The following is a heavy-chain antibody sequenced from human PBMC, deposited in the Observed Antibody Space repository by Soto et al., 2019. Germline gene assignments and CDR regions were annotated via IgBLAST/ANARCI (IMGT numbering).Heavy chain of an antibody. CDR3: ARGRRPMDYSNYLNS. CDR2: MNPNSGNT. Sequence: GSSVKVSCKASGYTFTSYYINWVRQATGQGLEWMGWMNPNSGNTGYAQKFQGRVTMTRNTSISTAYMELSSLRSEDTAVYYCARGRRPMDYSNYLNSWGQGTLVTVSS. V-gene: IGHV1-8*01. D-gene: IGHD4-4*01. J-gene: IGHJ5*02. CDR1: GYTFTSYY.